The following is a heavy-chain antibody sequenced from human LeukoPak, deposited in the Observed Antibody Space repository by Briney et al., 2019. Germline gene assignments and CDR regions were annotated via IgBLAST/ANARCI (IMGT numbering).Heavy chain of an antibody. D-gene: IGHD1-26*01. CDR2: ISGSGGNT. CDR1: GFTFSSYA. Sequence: PGGSLRLSCVASGFTFSSYAMSWVRQAPGKGLEWVSGISGSGGNTYYADSVKGRFTISRDNAKNSLYLQMNSLRAEDTAVYYCAREELPSRRYDYWGQGTLVTVSS. J-gene: IGHJ4*02. V-gene: IGHV3-23*01. CDR3: AREELPSRRYDY.